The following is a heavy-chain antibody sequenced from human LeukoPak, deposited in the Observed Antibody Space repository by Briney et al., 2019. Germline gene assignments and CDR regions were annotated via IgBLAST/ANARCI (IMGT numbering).Heavy chain of an antibody. J-gene: IGHJ6*03. Sequence: ASVKVSCKASGYTFTSYYMHWVRQAPGQGLEWMGIINPSGGSTSYAQKFQGRVTMTRDMSTSTVYMELSSLKASDTAMYYCARRQSYISRRIQYYYMDVWGEGTTVTVSS. CDR2: INPSGGST. V-gene: IGHV1-46*01. D-gene: IGHD3-10*01. CDR1: GYTFTSYY. CDR3: ARRQSYISRRIQYYYMDV.